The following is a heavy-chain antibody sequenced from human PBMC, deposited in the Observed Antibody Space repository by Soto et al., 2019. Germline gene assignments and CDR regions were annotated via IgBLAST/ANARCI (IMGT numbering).Heavy chain of an antibody. D-gene: IGHD2-15*01. CDR3: ARERRSCSGGSCFPSWFDP. V-gene: IGHV4-30-4*01. CDR1: GGSISSGDYY. CDR2: IYYSGST. J-gene: IGHJ5*02. Sequence: SETLSLTCTVSGGSISSGDYYWSWIRQPPGKGLEWIGYIYYSGSTYYNPSLKSRVTISVDTSKNQFSLKLSSVTAADTAVYYCARERRSCSGGSCFPSWFDPWGQGTLVTVS.